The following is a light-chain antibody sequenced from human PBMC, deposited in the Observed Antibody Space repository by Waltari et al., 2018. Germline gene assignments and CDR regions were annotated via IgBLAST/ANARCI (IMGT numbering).Light chain of an antibody. J-gene: IGKJ4*01. Sequence: DFVMTQSPDSLAVSLGERATINSRSSQSVLSNNQNYLAWYQQKPGQPPKLLIYWASTRASGVPDRFGGSGSGTDFTLTISSLQAEDVAVYYCQQHHSAPLTFGGGTKVEI. CDR2: WAS. CDR3: QQHHSAPLT. V-gene: IGKV4-1*01. CDR1: QSVLSNNQNY.